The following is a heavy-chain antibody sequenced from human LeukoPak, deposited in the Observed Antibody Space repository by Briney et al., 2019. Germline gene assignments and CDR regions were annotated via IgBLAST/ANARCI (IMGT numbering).Heavy chain of an antibody. D-gene: IGHD3-16*01. CDR2: INPNSGGT. CDR1: GYTFTSYY. Sequence: ASVKVSCKASGYTFTSYYMHWVRQAPGQGLEWMGWINPNSGGTNYAQKFQGRVTMTRDTSISTAYMELSRLRSDDTAVYYCAREVLRGDYVWGTTDYWGQGTLVTVSS. J-gene: IGHJ4*02. CDR3: AREVLRGDYVWGTTDY. V-gene: IGHV1-2*02.